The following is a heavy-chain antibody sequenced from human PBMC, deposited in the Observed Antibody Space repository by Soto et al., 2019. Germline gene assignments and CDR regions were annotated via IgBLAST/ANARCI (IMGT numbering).Heavy chain of an antibody. D-gene: IGHD3-10*01. CDR2: IYYSGST. CDR1: GGSISSYY. CDR3: ARRYGDSFDY. J-gene: IGHJ4*02. V-gene: IGHV4-59*08. Sequence: QVQLRESGPGLVKPSETLSLTCTVSGGSISSYYWSWIRQPPGKGLEWIGYIYYSGSTNYNPSRKSRVTISVDTSKNQFSLKLISVTAADTAVYYCARRYGDSFDYWGQGTLVTVSS.